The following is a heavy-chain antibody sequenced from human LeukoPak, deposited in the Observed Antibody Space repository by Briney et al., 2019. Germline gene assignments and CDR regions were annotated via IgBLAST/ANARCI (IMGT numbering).Heavy chain of an antibody. J-gene: IGHJ4*02. D-gene: IGHD3-10*01. Sequence: PSETLSLTCTVAGGSISSRYWTWIRRPPGRGLERIGYASVTGNPDYTLSLKSRVTISVDTSKNQFSLRLTSVTAADTAIYYGASDFTRGGGLLEYWGQGLLVTVSS. V-gene: IGHV4-59*11. CDR3: ASDFTRGGGLLEY. CDR2: ASVTGNP. CDR1: GGSISSRY.